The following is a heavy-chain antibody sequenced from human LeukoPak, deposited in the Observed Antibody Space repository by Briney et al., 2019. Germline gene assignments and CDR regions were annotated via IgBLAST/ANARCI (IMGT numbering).Heavy chain of an antibody. CDR1: GGFISSSSYY. J-gene: IGHJ4*02. V-gene: IGHV4-39*01. CDR2: IYYSGST. Sequence: SETLSLTCTVSGGFISSSSYYWGWIRQPPGKGLEWIGSIYYSGSTYYNPSLKSRVTISVDTSKNQFSLKLSSVTAADTAVYYCARVEYCGGDCPRGDFDYWGQGTLVTVSS. D-gene: IGHD2-21*01. CDR3: ARVEYCGGDCPRGDFDY.